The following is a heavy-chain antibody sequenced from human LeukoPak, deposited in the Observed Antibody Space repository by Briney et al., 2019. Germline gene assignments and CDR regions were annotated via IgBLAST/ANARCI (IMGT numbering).Heavy chain of an antibody. J-gene: IGHJ4*02. D-gene: IGHD5-24*01. Sequence: PSETLSLTCTVSGGSISSSNFYWGWIRQPPGKGLEWIGSIYYSGSTYYNPSLKSRVSISVDTSKNQFSLKLSSMTAPDTAVYYCARQFRVSLMASYYFDHWGQGALVTVSS. CDR3: ARQFRVSLMASYYFDH. CDR1: GGSISSSNFY. CDR2: IYYSGST. V-gene: IGHV4-39*07.